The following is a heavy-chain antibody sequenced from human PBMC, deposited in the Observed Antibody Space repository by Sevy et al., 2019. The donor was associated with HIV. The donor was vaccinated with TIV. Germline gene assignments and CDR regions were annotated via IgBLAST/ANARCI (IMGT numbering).Heavy chain of an antibody. V-gene: IGHV3-33*01. Sequence: GGSLRLSCEASGFTFSSYAIHWVRQAPGKGLEWVAVIWSDSNNKYYTDSVKGRFTISRDNAKNTQNLQMNSLRVDDTAVYYCARESGVGWFVDYWGQGTLVTVSS. CDR1: GFTFSSYA. J-gene: IGHJ4*02. CDR3: ARESGVGWFVDY. CDR2: IWSDSNNK. D-gene: IGHD6-19*01.